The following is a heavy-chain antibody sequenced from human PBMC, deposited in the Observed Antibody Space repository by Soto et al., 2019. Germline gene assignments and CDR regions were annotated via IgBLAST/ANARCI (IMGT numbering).Heavy chain of an antibody. Sequence: QVQLVQSGAEVKKPGSAVKVSCKASEGTFSSYAISWVRQAPGQWLEWMGGIIPIFGTANYAQKFQGRVTITADESTSTAYMELSSLRSEDTAVYYCAKWPRGGDWEYYWGQGTLVTVS. CDR1: EGTFSSYA. CDR3: AKWPRGGDWEYY. V-gene: IGHV1-69*12. CDR2: IIPIFGTA. D-gene: IGHD2-21*02. J-gene: IGHJ4*02.